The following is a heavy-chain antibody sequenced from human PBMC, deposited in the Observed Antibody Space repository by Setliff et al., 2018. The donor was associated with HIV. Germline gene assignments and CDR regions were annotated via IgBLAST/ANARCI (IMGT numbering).Heavy chain of an antibody. D-gene: IGHD5-18*01. J-gene: IGHJ4*02. CDR2: ISGSGGST. Sequence: GSLRLSCAASGFTFSSSAMSWVRQAPGKGLEWISSISGSGGSTYYAHSVKGRFAISRDNSKDTLFLQMNSLRAGDTAMYYCSARYSYGPQFDYWGQGTLVTVSS. CDR3: SARYSYGPQFDY. CDR1: GFTFSSSA. V-gene: IGHV3-23*01.